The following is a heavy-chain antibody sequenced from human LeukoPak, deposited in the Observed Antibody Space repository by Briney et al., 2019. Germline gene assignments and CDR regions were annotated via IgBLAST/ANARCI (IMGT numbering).Heavy chain of an antibody. CDR3: ARDLFCTGFYYFDF. D-gene: IGHD2-8*02. CDR1: GYTFTGYY. J-gene: IGHJ4*02. CDR2: IALNTGDT. Sequence: ASVKVSCKTSGYTFTGYYMHWIRQAPGQGLEWMGWIALNTGDTHSAQKFQHRVTMTRDTSISTAYLELSRLTSDDTAVYYCARDLFCTGFYYFDFWGQGTLVTVSS. V-gene: IGHV1-2*02.